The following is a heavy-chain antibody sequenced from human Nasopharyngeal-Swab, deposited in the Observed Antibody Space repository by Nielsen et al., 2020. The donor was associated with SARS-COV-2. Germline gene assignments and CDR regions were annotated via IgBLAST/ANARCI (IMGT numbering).Heavy chain of an antibody. CDR3: ARDRNGFIYYYYGMDV. D-gene: IGHD3-3*01. J-gene: IGHJ6*02. Sequence: GESPKISCAASGFTLSSYWISWVPPAPGKGLEWVANIKQDGSEKYYVDSVKGRFTISRDNAKNSLYLQMNSLRAEDTAVYYCARDRNGFIYYYYGMDVWGQGTTVTVSS. CDR2: IKQDGSEK. V-gene: IGHV3-7*01. CDR1: GFTLSSYW.